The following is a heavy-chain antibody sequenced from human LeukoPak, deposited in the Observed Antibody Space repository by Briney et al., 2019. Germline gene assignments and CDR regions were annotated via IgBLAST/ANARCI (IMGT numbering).Heavy chain of an antibody. CDR1: GFTFSSYS. V-gene: IGHV3-48*01. Sequence: HAGGSLRLSCEASGFTFSSYSMNWVRQAPGKGLEWVSNINGQSTSMDYADSVKGRFSISRDNSKNTLYLQMNSLRAEDTAVYYCAKDSGSYPSYYFDYWGQGTLVTVSS. D-gene: IGHD1-26*01. CDR3: AKDSGSYPSYYFDY. J-gene: IGHJ4*02. CDR2: INGQSTSM.